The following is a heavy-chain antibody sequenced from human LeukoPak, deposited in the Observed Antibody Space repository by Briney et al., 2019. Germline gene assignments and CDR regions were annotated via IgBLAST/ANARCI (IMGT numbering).Heavy chain of an antibody. J-gene: IGHJ5*02. V-gene: IGHV3-11*01. D-gene: IGHD3-10*01. Sequence: PGGSLRLSCAASGFTFSDYYMSWIRQAPGKGLEWVSYISSSGSTIYYADSVKGRFTISRGNAKNSLYLQMNSLRAEDTAVYYCAREAMVRGVIITPWFDPWGQGTLVTVSS. CDR3: AREAMVRGVIITPWFDP. CDR1: GFTFSDYY. CDR2: ISSSGSTI.